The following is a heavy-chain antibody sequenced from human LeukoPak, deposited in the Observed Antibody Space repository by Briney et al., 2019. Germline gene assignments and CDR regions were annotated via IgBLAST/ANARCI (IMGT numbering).Heavy chain of an antibody. V-gene: IGHV4-4*07. Sequence: PSETLSLTCTVSGGSISSYYWSWIRQPAGKGLEWIGRIYTSGSINYNPSLKSRVTMSVDTSKNQFSLKLSSVTAADTAVYYCARVHAYCGGDCYSWWGQGTLVTVSS. CDR3: ARVHAYCGGDCYSW. J-gene: IGHJ4*02. CDR2: IYTSGSI. D-gene: IGHD2-21*02. CDR1: GGSISSYY.